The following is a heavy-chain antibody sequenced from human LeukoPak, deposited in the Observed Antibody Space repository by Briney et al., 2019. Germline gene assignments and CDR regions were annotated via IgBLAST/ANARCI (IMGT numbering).Heavy chain of an antibody. Sequence: GASVKVSCKASGYTFTGYYMHWVRQAPGQGLEWMGWINPNSGGANYAQKFQGRVTMTRDTSISTAYMELSRLRSDDTAVYYCARAGDSSSWYLNDAFDIWGQGTMVTVSS. V-gene: IGHV1-2*02. D-gene: IGHD6-13*01. J-gene: IGHJ3*02. CDR3: ARAGDSSSWYLNDAFDI. CDR1: GYTFTGYY. CDR2: INPNSGGA.